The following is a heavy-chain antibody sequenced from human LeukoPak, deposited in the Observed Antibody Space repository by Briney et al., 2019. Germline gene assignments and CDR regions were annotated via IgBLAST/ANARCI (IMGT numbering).Heavy chain of an antibody. Sequence: PSETLSLTCTVSGGSIGSSSYYWGWIRRPPGKGLEWIESMYYSGRTYYNPSLKSRVTISVDTSKNRFSLNLSSVTAADTAVYYCARHVSGYDSIDNTYYRYMDVWGKGTSVTISS. CDR1: GGSIGSSSYY. CDR2: MYYSGRT. J-gene: IGHJ6*03. CDR3: ARHVSGYDSIDNTYYRYMDV. V-gene: IGHV4-39*01. D-gene: IGHD3-22*01.